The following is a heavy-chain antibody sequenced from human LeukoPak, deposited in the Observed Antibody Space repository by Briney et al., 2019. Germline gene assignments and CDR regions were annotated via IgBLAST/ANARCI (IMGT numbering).Heavy chain of an antibody. CDR3: AKERDYGPADY. J-gene: IGHJ4*02. CDR1: GFTVNNNG. V-gene: IGHV3-23*01. CDR2: IFASSTRT. Sequence: GGSLRLSCAVSGFTVNNNGMTWVRQAPGKGLEWVSSIFASSTRTTYADSVKGRFTVSRDNSKNTLFLQMNSLRAEDTAIYYCAKERDYGPADYWGQGTLVTVSS. D-gene: IGHD4/OR15-4a*01.